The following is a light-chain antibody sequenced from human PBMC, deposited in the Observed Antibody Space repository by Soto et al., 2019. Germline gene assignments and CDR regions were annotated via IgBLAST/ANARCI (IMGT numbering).Light chain of an antibody. J-gene: IGKJ5*01. Sequence: DIQMTQSPSSLSASLGDRVTITCQASQDISNNLNWYQQKPGKAPKLLIYDASNLETGVPSRFSGSGSGTDFTFTISSLLPEDIATYYCQQYDNLPITFGQGTRLEIK. CDR1: QDISNN. V-gene: IGKV1-33*01. CDR2: DAS. CDR3: QQYDNLPIT.